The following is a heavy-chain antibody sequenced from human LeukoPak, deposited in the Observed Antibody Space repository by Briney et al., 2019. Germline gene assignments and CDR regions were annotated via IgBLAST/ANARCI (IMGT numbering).Heavy chain of an antibody. CDR2: IYYSGST. V-gene: IGHV4-39*01. Sequence: SETLSLTCTVSGGSINSYYWSWIRQPPGKGLEWIGSIYYSGSTYYNPSLKSRVTISVDTSKNQFSLKLSSVTAAGTAVYYCASTIMITFGGVILWGQGTLVTVSS. CDR3: ASTIMITFGGVIL. J-gene: IGHJ4*02. CDR1: GGSINSYY. D-gene: IGHD3-16*02.